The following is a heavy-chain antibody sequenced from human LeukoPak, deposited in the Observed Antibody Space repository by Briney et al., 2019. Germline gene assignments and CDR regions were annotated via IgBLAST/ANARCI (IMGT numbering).Heavy chain of an antibody. CDR1: GFSLSSYA. V-gene: IGHV3-23*01. CDR2: ISGSGGTT. Sequence: GGSLRLSCAASGFSLSSYALTWVRQAPGKGLEWVSTISGSGGTTYYADSVKGRFTISRGDSKNTLYLQMNTLRVEDTAVYYCATGSIGSYYFYYMDVWGKGTTVTVSS. J-gene: IGHJ6*03. D-gene: IGHD3-10*01. CDR3: ATGSIGSYYFYYMDV.